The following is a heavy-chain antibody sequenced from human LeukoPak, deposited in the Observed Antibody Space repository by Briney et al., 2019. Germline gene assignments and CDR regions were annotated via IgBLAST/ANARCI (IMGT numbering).Heavy chain of an antibody. Sequence: GGSLRLSCAASGFNFNTYTMNWVRQAPGKGLEWVSSISSDSSYIYYADAVHGRFTVSRDNAKYSLYLQMNSLRAEDTAVYYCARSGRGSGSYYSEYFQHWGQGTLVTVSS. CDR3: ARSGRGSGSYYSEYFQH. CDR1: GFNFNTYT. D-gene: IGHD1-26*01. J-gene: IGHJ1*01. V-gene: IGHV3-21*01. CDR2: ISSDSSYI.